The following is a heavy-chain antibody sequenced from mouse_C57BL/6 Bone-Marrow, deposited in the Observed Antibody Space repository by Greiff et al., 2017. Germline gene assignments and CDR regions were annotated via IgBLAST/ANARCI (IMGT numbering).Heavy chain of an antibody. CDR3: AMIESNPD. J-gene: IGHJ3*01. D-gene: IGHD2-5*01. Sequence: EVKLVESGGGLVKPGGSLKLSCAASGFTFSDYGMHWVRQAPEKGLEWVAYISSGSSTIYYADTVKGRFTISRDNAKNTLFLHMTSLRSEDTAMYYCAMIESNPDWGQGTLVTVSA. CDR2: ISSGSSTI. CDR1: GFTFSDYG. V-gene: IGHV5-17*01.